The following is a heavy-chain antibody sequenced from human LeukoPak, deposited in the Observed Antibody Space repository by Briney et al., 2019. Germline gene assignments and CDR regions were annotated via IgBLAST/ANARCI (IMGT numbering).Heavy chain of an antibody. Sequence: ASVKVSCKTSGYTFTDNYIHWVRQAPGQGLEWMGWINPKSGGTNYAQKFQGGVTLTSDTSITTAYMELSSLRSDDTAVYYCARDRPGYSSWFDPWGQGTLVTVSS. CDR1: GYTFTDNY. CDR3: ARDRPGYSSWFDP. D-gene: IGHD6-19*01. J-gene: IGHJ5*02. CDR2: INPKSGGT. V-gene: IGHV1-2*02.